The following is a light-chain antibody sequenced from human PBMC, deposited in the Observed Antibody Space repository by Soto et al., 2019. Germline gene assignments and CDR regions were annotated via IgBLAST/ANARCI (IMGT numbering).Light chain of an antibody. V-gene: IGKV3-20*01. CDR3: QQYDNAPQT. J-gene: IGKJ1*01. CDR1: QSVGRNY. Sequence: EIVLTQSPGTLSLSPGERATLSCRASQSVGRNYLAWYQQKPGQAPRLLIHRISTRATGIPDRFSGSGFATDFTLTISRLEPEDVAVYYCQQYDNAPQTFGQGTRVDIK. CDR2: RIS.